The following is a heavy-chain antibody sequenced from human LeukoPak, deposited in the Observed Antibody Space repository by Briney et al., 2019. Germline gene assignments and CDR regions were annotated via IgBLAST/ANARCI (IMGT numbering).Heavy chain of an antibody. D-gene: IGHD6-13*01. CDR1: GFTFSSYG. V-gene: IGHV3-23*01. J-gene: IGHJ4*02. Sequence: RAGGSLRPSCAASGFTFSSYGMNWVRQAPGKGLEWVSAISGSGGSTYYTDSVKGRFTISRDNSKNTLYLQLSSLTAEDTAIYYCAKASGFSASAGTPNYWGQGTLVTVSS. CDR3: AKASGFSASAGTPNY. CDR2: ISGSGGST.